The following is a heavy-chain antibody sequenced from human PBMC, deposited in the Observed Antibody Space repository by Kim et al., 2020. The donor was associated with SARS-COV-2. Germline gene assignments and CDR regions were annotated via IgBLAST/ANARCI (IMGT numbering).Heavy chain of an antibody. Sequence: GGSLRLSCAASGFTVSSNYMNWVRQAPGKGLEWVSVIYAGGDTYYAGSVKGQFTISRDNSKNTLYLQMNSLRAEDTAVYYCARGLQQLGYYYYALDVWGQGTTVTVSS. J-gene: IGHJ6*02. CDR2: IYAGGDT. D-gene: IGHD6-13*01. CDR3: ARGLQQLGYYYYALDV. V-gene: IGHV3-66*02. CDR1: GFTVSSNY.